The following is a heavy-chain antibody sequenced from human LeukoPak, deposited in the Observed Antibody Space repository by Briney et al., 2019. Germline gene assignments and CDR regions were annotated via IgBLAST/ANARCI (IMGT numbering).Heavy chain of an antibody. J-gene: IGHJ4*02. V-gene: IGHV4-31*03. D-gene: IGHD4-23*01. CDR1: GGSISSGGYY. Sequence: TLSLTCTVSGGSISSGGYYWSWIRQHPGKGLEWIGYIYYSGSTYYNPSLKSRVTISVDTSKNQFSLKLSSVTAADTAVYYCARLRWQSYYFDYWGQGTLVTVSS. CDR3: ARLRWQSYYFDY. CDR2: IYYSGST.